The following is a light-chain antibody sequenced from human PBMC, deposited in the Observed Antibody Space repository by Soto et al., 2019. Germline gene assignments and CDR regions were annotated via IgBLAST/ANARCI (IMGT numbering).Light chain of an antibody. CDR1: QSVSSY. CDR3: QQRSNWRLT. CDR2: DAS. V-gene: IGKV3-11*01. Sequence: IVLKQSPATVSLSPGEIASVSCMASQSVSSYLAWYQQKPGQAPRLLIYDASNRATGIPARFSGSGSGTDFTLTISSLEPEDFAVYYCQQRSNWRLTFGGGTKVDIK. J-gene: IGKJ4*01.